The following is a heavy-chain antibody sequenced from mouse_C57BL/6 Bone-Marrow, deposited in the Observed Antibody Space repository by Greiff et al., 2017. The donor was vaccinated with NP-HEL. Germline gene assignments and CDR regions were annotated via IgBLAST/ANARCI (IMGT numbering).Heavy chain of an antibody. CDR1: GYTFTSYG. Sequence: QVQLQQSGAELARPGASVKLSCKASGYTFTSYGISWVKQSTGQGLEWIGEIYPRSGNTYYNEKFKGKATLTADKSSSTAYMELRSLTSEDSAVYFCARDTTVVSYFDYWGQGTTLTVSS. V-gene: IGHV1-81*01. J-gene: IGHJ2*01. D-gene: IGHD1-1*01. CDR3: ARDTTVVSYFDY. CDR2: IYPRSGNT.